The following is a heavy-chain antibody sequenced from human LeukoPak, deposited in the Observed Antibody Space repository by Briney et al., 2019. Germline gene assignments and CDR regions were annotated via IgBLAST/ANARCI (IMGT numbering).Heavy chain of an antibody. CDR3: ARDMGIQLADPRDY. CDR2: INHSGST. CDR1: GGSFSGYY. V-gene: IGHV4-34*01. D-gene: IGHD5-18*01. J-gene: IGHJ4*02. Sequence: SETLSLTCAVYGGSFSGYYWSWIRQPPGKGLEWTGEINHSGSTNYNPSLKSRVTISVDTSKNQFSLKLSSVTAADTAVYYCARDMGIQLADPRDYWGQGTLVTVSS.